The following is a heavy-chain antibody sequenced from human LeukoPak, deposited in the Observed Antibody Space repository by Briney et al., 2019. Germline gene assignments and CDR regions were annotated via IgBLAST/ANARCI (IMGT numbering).Heavy chain of an antibody. CDR2: IRYDGSNK. J-gene: IGHJ4*02. V-gene: IGHV3-30*02. CDR3: AKGGGYSYGKIDY. CDR1: GFTFSSYG. Sequence: PGGSLRLSCAASGFTFSSYGMHWVRQAPGKGLEWVAFIRYDGSNKYYADSVKGRSTISRDNSKNTLYLQMNSLRAEDTAVYYCAKGGGYSYGKIDYWGQGTLVTVSS. D-gene: IGHD5-18*01.